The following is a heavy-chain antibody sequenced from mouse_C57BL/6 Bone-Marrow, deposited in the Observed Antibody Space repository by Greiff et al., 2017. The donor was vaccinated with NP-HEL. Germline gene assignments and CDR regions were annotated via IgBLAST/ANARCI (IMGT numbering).Heavy chain of an antibody. J-gene: IGHJ4*01. CDR1: GFNIKNTY. CDR3: ARLDLLWLRRGDYYAMDY. CDR2: IDPANGNT. Sequence: VQLQQSVAELVRPGASVKLSCTASGFNIKNTYMHWVKQRPEQGLEWIGRIDPANGNTKYAPKFQGKATITADTSSNTAYLQLSSLTSEDTAIYYCARLDLLWLRRGDYYAMDYWGQGTSVTVSS. D-gene: IGHD2-2*01. V-gene: IGHV14-3*01.